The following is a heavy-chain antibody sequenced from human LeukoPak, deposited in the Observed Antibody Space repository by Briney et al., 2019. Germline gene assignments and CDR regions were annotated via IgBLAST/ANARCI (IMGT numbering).Heavy chain of an antibody. D-gene: IGHD2-15*01. J-gene: IGHJ4*02. V-gene: IGHV3-21*01. CDR1: GFTFSSYS. CDR2: ISSSSSYI. CDR3: ARDSDIYYFDY. Sequence: PGGSLRLSCAASGFTFSSYSMNWVRQAPGKGLEWVSSISSSSSYIYYADSVKGRFTISRDNAKISLYLQMNSLRAEDTAVYYCARDSDIYYFDYWGQGTLVTVSS.